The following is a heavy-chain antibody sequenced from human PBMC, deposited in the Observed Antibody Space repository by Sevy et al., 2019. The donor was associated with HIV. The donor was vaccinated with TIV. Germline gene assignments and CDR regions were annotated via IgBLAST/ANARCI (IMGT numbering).Heavy chain of an antibody. CDR3: ARSRAYPRDSDDGFAN. D-gene: IGHD2-21*01. V-gene: IGHV4-59*01. J-gene: IGHJ3*02. CDR1: DASITTNY. CDR2: FFHSGTT. Sequence: SETLSLTCLVSDASITTNYWSWIRQAPGKGLECIGYFFHSGTTNYNRSLKSRVTISGDTSKNEFSLRLTSVTAADTAVYYCARSRAYPRDSDDGFANWGQGTMVTVSS.